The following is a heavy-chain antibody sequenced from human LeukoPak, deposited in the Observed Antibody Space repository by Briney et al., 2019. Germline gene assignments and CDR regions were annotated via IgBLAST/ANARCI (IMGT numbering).Heavy chain of an antibody. V-gene: IGHV3-23*01. CDR2: ISGSGGST. D-gene: IGHD2-21*01. J-gene: IGHJ2*01. CDR3: AKDCDAATCWYFDL. Sequence: GGSLRLSCAASGFTFSSYAVSWVRQAPGKGLEWVSSISGSGGSTYYGDSVKGRFTISRDNPKNTLYLQMNSLRAEDTGVYYCAKDCDAATCWYFDLWGRGTLVTVSS. CDR1: GFTFSSYA.